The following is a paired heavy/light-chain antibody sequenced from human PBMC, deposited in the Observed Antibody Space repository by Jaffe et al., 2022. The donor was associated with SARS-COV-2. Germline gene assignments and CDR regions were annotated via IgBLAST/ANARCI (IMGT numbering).Heavy chain of an antibody. V-gene: IGHV1-69*02. CDR3: ARSRRIENFDWLSIFDF. Sequence: QVQLVQSGAEVKKPGSPVKVSCKASGGTFSSYAFSWVRQAPGQGLEWMGRIIPILGIANYAQKFQDRITITADKSTSTAYMELSSLRSEDTAVYYCARSRRIENFDWLSIFDFWGQGTLVTVSS. CDR1: GGTFSSYA. J-gene: IGHJ4*02. D-gene: IGHD3-9*01. CDR2: IIPILGIA.
Light chain of an antibody. CDR2: WAS. J-gene: IGKJ2*01. Sequence: DIVMTQSPDSLAVSLGERATINCKSSQSVFYNSYNKNYLAWYQQKPGQPPKLLIYWASTRESGVPDRFSGSGSGTDFTLTINSLQAEDVALYYCQQYFGTPPHTFGQGTKLEIK. CDR3: QQYFGTPPHT. CDR1: QSVFYNSYNKNY. V-gene: IGKV4-1*01.